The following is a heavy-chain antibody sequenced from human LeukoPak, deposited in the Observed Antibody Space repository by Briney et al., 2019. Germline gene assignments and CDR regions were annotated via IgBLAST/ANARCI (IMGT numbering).Heavy chain of an antibody. V-gene: IGHV1-46*01. J-gene: IGHJ4*02. CDR3: ARGYDTLTGSLGY. D-gene: IGHD3-9*01. CDR1: GYTPTNNY. Sequence: GASVKVSCKASGYTPTNNYMHWVRQAPGQGLEWMGMINPRDHSSTYAQSFQGRVTLTSDTSTNTAYMELSSLKSEDTAVYYCARGYDTLTGSLGYWGRGTLVTVTS. CDR2: INPRDHSS.